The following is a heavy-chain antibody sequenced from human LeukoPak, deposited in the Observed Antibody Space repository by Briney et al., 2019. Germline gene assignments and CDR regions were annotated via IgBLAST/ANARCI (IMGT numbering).Heavy chain of an antibody. CDR3: ARSTEMATIATAFDI. CDR2: IYYSGST. J-gene: IGHJ3*02. CDR1: GGSISSSSYY. V-gene: IGHV4-39*01. D-gene: IGHD5-24*01. Sequence: PSETLSLTCTVSGGSISSSSYYWGWIRQPPGKGLEWIGSIYYSGSTYYNPSLKSRVTISVDTSKNQFSLKLSSVTAADTAVYYRARSTEMATIATAFDIWGQGTMVTVSS.